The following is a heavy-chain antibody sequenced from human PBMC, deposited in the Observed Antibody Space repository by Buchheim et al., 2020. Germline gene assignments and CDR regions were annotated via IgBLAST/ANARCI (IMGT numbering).Heavy chain of an antibody. D-gene: IGHD6-6*01. CDR3: ARLMAHSSLSRRYFDF. Sequence: QVQLQESGPGLVKPSGTLSLTCGVSGGSITTNNWWPWVRQPPGKGLEWIGEIYHSGTTYYNPSLKSRVSISVEKSKKLFSLTLNAVTAADTAVYFCARLMAHSSLSRRYFDFWGQGTL. J-gene: IGHJ4*02. CDR2: IYHSGTT. CDR1: GGSITTNNW. V-gene: IGHV4-4*02.